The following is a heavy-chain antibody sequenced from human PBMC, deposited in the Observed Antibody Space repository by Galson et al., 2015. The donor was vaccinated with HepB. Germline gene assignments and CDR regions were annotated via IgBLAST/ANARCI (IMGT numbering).Heavy chain of an antibody. D-gene: IGHD5-12*01. Sequence: SVKVSCKASGGTFSSYAISWVRQAPGQGLEWMGGIIPIFGTANYAQKFQGRVTITADKSTSTAYMELSSLRSEDTAVYYCARGLGSRSYSGYDWGYYYYGMDVWSQGTTVTVSS. CDR3: ARGLGSRSYSGYDWGYYYYGMDV. CDR1: GGTFSSYA. V-gene: IGHV1-69*06. J-gene: IGHJ6*02. CDR2: IIPIFGTA.